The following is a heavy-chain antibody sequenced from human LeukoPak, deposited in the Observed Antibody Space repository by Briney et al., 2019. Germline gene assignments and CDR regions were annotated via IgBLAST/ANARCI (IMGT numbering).Heavy chain of an antibody. D-gene: IGHD2-2*02. J-gene: IGHJ4*02. V-gene: IGHV3-21*01. Sequence: PGGSLRLSCAAAGFTFSSYSMNWVRQAPGKVLEWASSISSSSSYIYYADSVKGRFTISRDNAKNSLYLQMNSLRAEDTVVYYCARDPRARPAAIEYVYWGQGTLVTVSS. CDR3: ARDPRARPAAIEYVY. CDR2: ISSSSSYI. CDR1: GFTFSSYS.